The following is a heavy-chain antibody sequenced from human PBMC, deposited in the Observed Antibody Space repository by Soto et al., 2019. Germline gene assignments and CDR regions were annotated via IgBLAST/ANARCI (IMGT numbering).Heavy chain of an antibody. J-gene: IGHJ6*02. CDR2: IKQDGSEK. D-gene: IGHD3-22*01. V-gene: IGHV3-7*01. CDR3: ARGYKNYDPCYYYYGMDV. CDR1: GFTFSSYW. Sequence: EGSLRLSCAGSGFTFSSYWISWVRQPPGKGLEWVANIKQDGSEKYYVDSVKGRVTMSRDNAKNSLHLQMDGLRAEDTAVYYCARGYKNYDPCYYYYGMDVWGQGTTVTVSS.